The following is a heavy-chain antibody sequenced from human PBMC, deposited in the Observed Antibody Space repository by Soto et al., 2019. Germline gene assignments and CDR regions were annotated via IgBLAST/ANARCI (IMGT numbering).Heavy chain of an antibody. Sequence: SKTLSLTCTVSGYSISSGYYWGWIRQPPGKGLEWIGSIYHSGSTYYNPSLKSRVTISVDTSKNQFSLKLSSVTAADTAVYYCARAGSAMPAGYFLDFDYWGQGTLVTVSS. V-gene: IGHV4-38-2*02. D-gene: IGHD2-2*01. CDR1: GYSISSGYY. CDR3: ARAGSAMPAGYFLDFDY. CDR2: IYHSGST. J-gene: IGHJ4*02.